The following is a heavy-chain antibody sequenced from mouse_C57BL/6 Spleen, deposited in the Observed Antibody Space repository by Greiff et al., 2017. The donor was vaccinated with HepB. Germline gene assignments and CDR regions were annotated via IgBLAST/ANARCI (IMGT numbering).Heavy chain of an antibody. CDR1: GYTFTSYW. CDR3: SGDYDYEGDAMDY. D-gene: IGHD2-4*01. CDR2: INPSSGYT. V-gene: IGHV1-7*01. Sequence: QVQLQQSGAELAKPGASVKLSCKASGYTFTSYWMHWVKQRPGQGLEWIGYINPSSGYTKYNQKFKDKATLTADKSSSTAYMQLSSLTYEDSAVYYCSGDYDYEGDAMDYWGQGTSVTVSS. J-gene: IGHJ4*01.